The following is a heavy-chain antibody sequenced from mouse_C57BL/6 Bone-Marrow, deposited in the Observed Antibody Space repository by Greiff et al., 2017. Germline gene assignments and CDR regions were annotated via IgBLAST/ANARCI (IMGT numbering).Heavy chain of an antibody. CDR1: GFTFSSYG. V-gene: IGHV5-6*02. Sequence: VKLMESGGDLVKPGGSLKLSCAASGFTFSSYGMSWVRQTPDKRLEWVATISRGGGVKGRCTISRDNAKNTLYLQMSSLKSEDTAMYYCARQDYGSIYVPHYYSMDYWGQGTSVTVSS. CDR2: ISRGG. J-gene: IGHJ4*01. CDR3: ARQDYGSIYVPHYYSMDY. D-gene: IGHD1-1*01.